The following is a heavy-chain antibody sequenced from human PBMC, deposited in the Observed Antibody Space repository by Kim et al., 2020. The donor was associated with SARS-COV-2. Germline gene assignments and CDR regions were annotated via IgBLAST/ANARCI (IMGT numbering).Heavy chain of an antibody. V-gene: IGHV4-59*09. J-gene: IGHJ4*02. CDR3: AGGFDY. CDR2: IYYSGST. Sequence: IYYSGSTNYTPSLQSRVTISVDTSKNQFSLKLSSVTAADTAVYYCAGGFDYWGQGTLVTVSS.